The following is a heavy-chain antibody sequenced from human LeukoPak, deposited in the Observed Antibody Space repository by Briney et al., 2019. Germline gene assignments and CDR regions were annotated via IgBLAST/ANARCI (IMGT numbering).Heavy chain of an antibody. CDR3: AKPNMGYWAIDS. J-gene: IGHJ4*02. Sequence: GGSLRLSCAASGFTFSNYWMHWVRQAPGKGLMWVSRINPDGTGTSYADSVKGRFTISRDNAKNTVDLQMNSLRAEDTAVYYCAKPNMGYWAIDSWGQGTLVTVSS. CDR1: GFTFSNYW. V-gene: IGHV3-74*01. D-gene: IGHD1-26*01. CDR2: INPDGTGT.